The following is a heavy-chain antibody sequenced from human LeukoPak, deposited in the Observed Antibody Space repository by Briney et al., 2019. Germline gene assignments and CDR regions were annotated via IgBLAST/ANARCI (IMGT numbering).Heavy chain of an antibody. D-gene: IGHD2-8*02. CDR1: GFTFKSHW. V-gene: IGHV3-74*01. CDR3: AKVVYLSFYYYYYMDV. CDR2: VDSDGSST. Sequence: GGSLRLSCAASGFTFKSHWMHWVRQAPGKGLVWVARVDSDGSSTSYADSVKGRFTISRDNAKNTVYLQMKSLTPEDTALYYCAKVVYLSFYYYYYMDVWGKGTPVTVSS. J-gene: IGHJ6*03.